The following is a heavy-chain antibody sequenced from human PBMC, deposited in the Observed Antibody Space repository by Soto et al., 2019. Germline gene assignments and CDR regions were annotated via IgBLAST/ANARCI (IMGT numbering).Heavy chain of an antibody. V-gene: IGHV4-30-2*01. CDR1: GGSISSGGYS. Sequence: QLQLQESGSGLVKPSQTLSLTCAVSGGSISSGGYSWSWIRQPPGKGLEWIGYIYHSGSTYYNPSLKSRVPIAVDRAKNQFSLKLSSVTAADTAVYYCAAGGGLPRYYWGQGTLVTVSS. CDR3: AAGGGLPRYY. D-gene: IGHD5-12*01. J-gene: IGHJ4*02. CDR2: IYHSGST.